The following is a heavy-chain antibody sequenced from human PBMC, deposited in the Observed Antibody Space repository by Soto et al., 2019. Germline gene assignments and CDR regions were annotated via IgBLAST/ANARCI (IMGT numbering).Heavy chain of an antibody. J-gene: IGHJ4*02. Sequence: QVHLVESGGGVVQPGRSLRLSCAASGFTFSSYDMHWVRQAPGKGLEWVAIISYDGSSKYYTDSVKRRFTISRDNSKNTLYLQMNSLRAEDTAVYYCAKDRAGSSGLDYWGQGTLVTVSS. CDR2: ISYDGSSK. CDR1: GFTFSSYD. CDR3: AKDRAGSSGLDY. D-gene: IGHD6-19*01. V-gene: IGHV3-30*18.